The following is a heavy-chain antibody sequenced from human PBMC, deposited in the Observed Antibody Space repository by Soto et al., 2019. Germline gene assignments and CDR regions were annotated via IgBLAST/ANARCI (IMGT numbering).Heavy chain of an antibody. J-gene: IGHJ5*02. CDR2: IFSNDDK. D-gene: IGHD2-2*01. V-gene: IGHV2-26*01. CDR1: GLSLSTGKLG. Sequence: QVTLKESGPVLVKPTETLTLTCTVSGLSLSTGKLGVSWIRQPPGKALEWLAHIFSNDDKSYSTSLRSRVTISTDTSRSQVVLTMTNMDPLDSGTYYCALIQDCSRTDCYLASFDPWGQGTLVTVSS. CDR3: ALIQDCSRTDCYLASFDP.